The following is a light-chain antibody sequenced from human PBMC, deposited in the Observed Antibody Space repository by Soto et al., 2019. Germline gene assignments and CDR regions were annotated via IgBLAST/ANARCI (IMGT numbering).Light chain of an antibody. CDR1: QTINTF. CDR3: QQRSNWPIT. Sequence: EIVLTQSPPTLSLSPGERATLSCRASQTINTFLAWYQQKPGQAPRLLIYVASDRATGIPVRFSGSGSGTDFTLTISSLEPEDFAIYYCQQRSNWPITFGQGTRLEIK. CDR2: VAS. J-gene: IGKJ5*01. V-gene: IGKV3-11*01.